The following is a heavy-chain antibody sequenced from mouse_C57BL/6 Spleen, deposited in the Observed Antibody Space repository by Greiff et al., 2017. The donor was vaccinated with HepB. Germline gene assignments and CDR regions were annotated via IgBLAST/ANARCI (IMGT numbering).Heavy chain of an antibody. CDR1: GFTFSDYG. V-gene: IGHV5-17*01. CDR2: ISSGSSTI. CDR3: AKGYAMYY. J-gene: IGHJ4*01. Sequence: EVKLMESGGGLVKPGGSLKLSCEASGFTFSDYGMHWVRQAPEKGLEWVAYISSGSSTIYYAAKVKGRSTISRDNAKSTLLLQMTSLRSEDTAMYYCAKGYAMYYWGQGTSVTVSS.